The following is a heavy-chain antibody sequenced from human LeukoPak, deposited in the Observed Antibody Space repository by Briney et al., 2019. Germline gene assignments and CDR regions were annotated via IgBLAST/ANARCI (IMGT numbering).Heavy chain of an antibody. J-gene: IGHJ3*02. CDR2: IIPIFGTA. CDR3: AREPPNCSSTSCYSVGAFDI. D-gene: IGHD2-2*02. Sequence: SVKVSCRASGGTFSSYAISWVRQAPGQGLEWMGGIIPIFGTANYAQKFQGRVTITADESTSTAYMELSSLRSEDTAVYYCAREPPNCSSTSCYSVGAFDIWGQGTMVTVSS. CDR1: GGTFSSYA. V-gene: IGHV1-69*13.